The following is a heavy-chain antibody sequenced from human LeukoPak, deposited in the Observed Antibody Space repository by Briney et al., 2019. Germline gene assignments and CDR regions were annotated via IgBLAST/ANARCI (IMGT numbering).Heavy chain of an antibody. D-gene: IGHD2-2*01. V-gene: IGHV3-7*01. CDR2: IKQDGSET. CDR3: ARPRYCSSTSCTTQISFDY. CDR1: GFTFSTYW. J-gene: IGHJ4*02. Sequence: PGGSLRLSCAASGFTFSTYWMSWVRQAPGKGLEWVANIKQDGSETHYVDSVRDRFTISRDNAKNSMYLQMNSLRAEDTAVYYCARPRYCSSTSCTTQISFDYWGQGTLVTVSS.